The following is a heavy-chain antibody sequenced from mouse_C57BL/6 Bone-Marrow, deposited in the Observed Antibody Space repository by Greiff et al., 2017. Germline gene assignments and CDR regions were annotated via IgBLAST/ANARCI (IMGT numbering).Heavy chain of an antibody. CDR1: GYTFTDYY. J-gene: IGHJ2*01. Sequence: VQLQQSGPELVKPGASVKISCKASGYTFTDYYMNWVKQSHGKSLEWIGDINPNNGGTSYNQKFKGKATLTVDKSSSTAYMELRSLTSEDSAVYYCARSPFTTVPYYFDYWGQGTTLTVSS. D-gene: IGHD1-1*01. V-gene: IGHV1-26*01. CDR3: ARSPFTTVPYYFDY. CDR2: INPNNGGT.